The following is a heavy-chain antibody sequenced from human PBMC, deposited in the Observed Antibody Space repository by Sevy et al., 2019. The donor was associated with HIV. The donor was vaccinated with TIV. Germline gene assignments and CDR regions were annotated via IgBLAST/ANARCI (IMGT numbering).Heavy chain of an antibody. CDR3: AKAPSWRLLDNWFDP. V-gene: IGHV3-9*01. D-gene: IGHD5-12*01. CDR1: GFTFDDYA. J-gene: IGHJ5*02. CDR2: ISWNSGSI. Sequence: GGSLRLSCAASGFTFDDYAMHWVRQAPGKGLEWVSGISWNSGSIGYADSVKGRFTISRDNAKNSLYLQMNSLRAEDTALYYCAKAPSWRLLDNWFDPWGQGTLVTVSS.